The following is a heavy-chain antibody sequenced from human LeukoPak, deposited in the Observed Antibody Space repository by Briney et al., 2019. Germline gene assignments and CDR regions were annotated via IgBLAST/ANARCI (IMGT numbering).Heavy chain of an antibody. J-gene: IGHJ3*02. CDR3: ARDNRATRAPFDAFDI. Sequence: GGSLRLSCAASGFTFSDYYMSWIRHAPGKGLEWVSYISHSDTIYYADSVKGRFTISRDNAKNSLYLQMNSLRAEDTAVYYCARDNRATRAPFDAFDIWGQGTTVTVSS. CDR1: GFTFSDYY. CDR2: ISHSDTI. D-gene: IGHD6-6*01. V-gene: IGHV3-11*04.